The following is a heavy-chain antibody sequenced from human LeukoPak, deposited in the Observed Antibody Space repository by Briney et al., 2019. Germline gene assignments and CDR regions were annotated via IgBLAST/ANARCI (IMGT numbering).Heavy chain of an antibody. CDR2: IGISSGNT. CDR3: AKEGRPSSILWWDRDPFDY. Sequence: PGGSLRLSCAASGSNFIDYSMNWVRQAPGKGLEWISYIGISSGNTKYADSVKGRFTISRDNSKNTLYLQMNSLRAEDTAVYYCAKEGRPSSILWWDRDPFDYWGQGTLVTLSS. V-gene: IGHV3-48*01. CDR1: GSNFIDYS. D-gene: IGHD2-21*01. J-gene: IGHJ4*02.